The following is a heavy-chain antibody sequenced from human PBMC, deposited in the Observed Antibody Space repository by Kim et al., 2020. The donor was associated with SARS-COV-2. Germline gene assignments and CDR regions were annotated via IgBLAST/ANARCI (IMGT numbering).Heavy chain of an antibody. CDR1: GFTFSSYA. J-gene: IGHJ4*02. CDR2: ISGSGGST. CDR3: AGRITMVRGVGG. V-gene: IGHV3-23*01. Sequence: GGSLRLSCAASGFTFSSYAMSWVRQAPGKGLEWVSAISGSGGSTYYADAVNGRFTISRDNSKNTLYLQMNSLRAEDTAVYYCAGRITMVRGVGGWGQGTLVTISS. D-gene: IGHD3-10*01.